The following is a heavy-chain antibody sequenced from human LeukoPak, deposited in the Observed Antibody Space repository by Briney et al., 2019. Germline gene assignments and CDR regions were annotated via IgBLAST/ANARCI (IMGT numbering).Heavy chain of an antibody. J-gene: IGHJ4*02. CDR2: INSDGSNT. CDR3: ARHNYDFWSGVEYYFDY. Sequence: PGGSLRLSCAASGFTFSTYWMHWVRQVPGKGLVWVSRINSDGSNTNYADSVKGRFTISRDNAKNTLYLQLNSLRTEDTAVYYCARHNYDFWSGVEYYFDYWGQGTRVTASS. V-gene: IGHV3-74*01. D-gene: IGHD3-3*01. CDR1: GFTFSTYW.